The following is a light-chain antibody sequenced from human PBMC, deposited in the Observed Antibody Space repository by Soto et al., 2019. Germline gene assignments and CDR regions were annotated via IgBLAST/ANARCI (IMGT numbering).Light chain of an antibody. Sequence: EIVMTQSPATLSVSPVERATLSCMASQSVNSKLAWYQQKPGRAPRLLIYGASTRATGIPARFSGSGSGTEFTLTISSLQSEDFAVYYCQQYGRSPVTFGQGTKVDIK. CDR3: QQYGRSPVT. V-gene: IGKV3-15*01. CDR1: QSVNSK. J-gene: IGKJ1*01. CDR2: GAS.